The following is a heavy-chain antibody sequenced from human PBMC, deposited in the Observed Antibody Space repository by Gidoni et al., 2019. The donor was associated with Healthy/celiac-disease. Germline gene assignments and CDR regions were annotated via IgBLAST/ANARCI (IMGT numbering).Heavy chain of an antibody. CDR3: ARDGVRDGYNYDYYYGMDV. J-gene: IGHJ6*02. CDR2: ISYDGSNK. CDR1: GFTFSSYA. Sequence: QVQLVESGGGVVQPGRSLRLSCAASGFTFSSYAMHWVRQAPGKGLEWVAVISYDGSNKYYADSVKGRFTISRDNSKNTLYLQMNSLRAEDTAVYYCARDGVRDGYNYDYYYGMDVWGQGTTVTVSS. D-gene: IGHD5-12*01. V-gene: IGHV3-30-3*01.